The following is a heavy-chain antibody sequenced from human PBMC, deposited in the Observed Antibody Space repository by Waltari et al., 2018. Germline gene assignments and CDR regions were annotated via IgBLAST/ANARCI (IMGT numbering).Heavy chain of an antibody. CDR2: INPNSGGT. Sequence: QVQLVQSGAEGKKPGASVKVSCKASGSTFTGYSMHWVRQAPGQGLEWMGRINPNSGGTNDAQKFQGRVTMTRDTSISTAYMELSRLRSDDTAVYYCARGVAAGNRMAQESLDFDYWGQGTLVTVSS. V-gene: IGHV1-2*06. CDR3: ARGVAAGNRMAQESLDFDY. D-gene: IGHD6-13*01. J-gene: IGHJ4*02. CDR1: GSTFTGYS.